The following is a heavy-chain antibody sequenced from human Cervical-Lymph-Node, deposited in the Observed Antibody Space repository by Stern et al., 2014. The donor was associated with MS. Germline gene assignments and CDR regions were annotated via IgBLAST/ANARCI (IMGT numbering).Heavy chain of an antibody. Sequence: QVQLVQSGPGLVKPSQTLSLTYTVSGGSISSSGYYWSWIRQPADKGLEWIGRIHDSGSTYYNPSLKSRVTISMETAKNQLSLKLPSVTAADTAVYYCATTRWDLFTWNWFDPWGQGTLVTVSS. J-gene: IGHJ5*02. CDR3: ATTRWDLFTWNWFDP. CDR1: GGSISSSGYY. CDR2: IHDSGST. V-gene: IGHV4-61*02. D-gene: IGHD1-26*01.